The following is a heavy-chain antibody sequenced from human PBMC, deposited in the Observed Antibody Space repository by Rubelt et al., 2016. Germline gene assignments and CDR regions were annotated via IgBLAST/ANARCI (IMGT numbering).Heavy chain of an antibody. V-gene: IGHV7-4-1*02. D-gene: IGHD6-19*01. CDR3: AGNSGWYNLNYYYGMDV. CDR2: INTNTGNP. Sequence: QVQLVQSGSELKNPGASVKVSCKASGYPFTTYAMNWVRQAPGHGLEWMGWINTNTGNPTYAPGFTGRFVFSLDTSVSTAYLQISSLKAEDTAVYYCAGNSGWYNLNYYYGMDVWGQGTTVTVSS. J-gene: IGHJ6*02. CDR1: GYPFTTYA.